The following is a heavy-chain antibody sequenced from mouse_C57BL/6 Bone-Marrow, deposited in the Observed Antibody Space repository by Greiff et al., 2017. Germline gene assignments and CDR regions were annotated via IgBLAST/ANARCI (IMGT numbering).Heavy chain of an antibody. CDR2: IDPEDGGT. Sequence: DVKLVESGAELVQPGASVKLSCTASGFNIKDYYIHWVRQRTEQGLEWIGRIDPEDGGTKYAPKVQDKATITADTSPNTAYLQLSSLTSEDTAVYYCTTSLIYFGTNHWGQGTTLTVSS. J-gene: IGHJ2*01. CDR3: TTSLIYFGTNH. D-gene: IGHD1-1*01. CDR1: GFNIKDYY. V-gene: IGHV14-2*01.